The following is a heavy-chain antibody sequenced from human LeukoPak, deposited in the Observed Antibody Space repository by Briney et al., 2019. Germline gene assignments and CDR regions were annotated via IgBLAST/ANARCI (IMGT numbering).Heavy chain of an antibody. Sequence: GGSLRLSCAASGSTFSNYGMHWVRQAPGKGLEWVSVIYSGGSTYYADSVKGRFTISRDNSKNTLYLQMNSLRAEDTAVYYCARGDGDWYYYYMDVWGKGTTVTVSS. CDR3: ARGDGDWYYYYMDV. J-gene: IGHJ6*03. V-gene: IGHV3-53*01. D-gene: IGHD2-21*02. CDR2: IYSGGST. CDR1: GSTFSNYG.